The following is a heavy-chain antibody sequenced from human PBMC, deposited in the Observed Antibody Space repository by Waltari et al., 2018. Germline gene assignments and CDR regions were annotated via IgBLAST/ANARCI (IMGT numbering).Heavy chain of an antibody. CDR1: GGSLSSSSYY. J-gene: IGHJ4*02. D-gene: IGHD6-19*01. V-gene: IGHV4-39*07. CDR2: IYYSGST. CDR3: ARDKNAVAVDFDY. Sequence: QLQLQESGPGLVKPSETLSLPCTVSGGSLSSSSYYWGWIRQPPGKGLEWIGSIYYSGSTYYNPSLKSRVTISVDTSKNQFSLKLSSVTAADTAVYYCARDKNAVAVDFDYWGQGTLVTVSS.